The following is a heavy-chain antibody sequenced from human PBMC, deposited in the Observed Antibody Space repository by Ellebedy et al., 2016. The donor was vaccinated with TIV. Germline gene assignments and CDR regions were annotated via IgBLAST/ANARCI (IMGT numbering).Heavy chain of an antibody. CDR3: TVQSGSYFY. D-gene: IGHD1-26*01. CDR2: IKSKTDGGTT. J-gene: IGHJ4*02. V-gene: IGHV3-15*01. Sequence: GESLKISCAASGFTFSNAWMSWVSQAPGKGLEWVGRIKSKTDGGTTDYAAPVKGRFTISRDDSKNTLYLQMNSLKTEDTAVYYCTVQSGSYFYWGQGTLVTVSS. CDR1: GFTFSNAW.